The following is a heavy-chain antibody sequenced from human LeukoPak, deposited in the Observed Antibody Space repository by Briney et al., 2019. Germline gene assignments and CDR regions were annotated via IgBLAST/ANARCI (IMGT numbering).Heavy chain of an antibody. D-gene: IGHD1-1*01. CDR1: GFTFSDYY. Sequence: PGGSLRLSCAASGFTFSDYYMSWIRQAPGKGPEWASHVSSSSSYTKYADSVKGRCTISRDNAKNSLYLQVNSLRAEDTAVYYCARGTGTTAYFDYWGQGTLVTVSS. J-gene: IGHJ4*02. CDR2: VSSSSSYT. V-gene: IGHV3-11*06. CDR3: ARGTGTTAYFDY.